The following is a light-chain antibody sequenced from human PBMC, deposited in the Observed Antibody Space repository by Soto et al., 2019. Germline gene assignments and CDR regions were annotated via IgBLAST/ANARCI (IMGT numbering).Light chain of an antibody. Sequence: DIQMTQSPSFLPASVGDRVTITCRASQSISTYLNWYQQKPGKAPKLLIYAASSLQSGVPSRFSGSGSVTDFTLTISSLQPEDFATYYCQQSYYAPPTFGGGTKVDIK. V-gene: IGKV1-39*01. CDR1: QSISTY. J-gene: IGKJ4*01. CDR2: AAS. CDR3: QQSYYAPPT.